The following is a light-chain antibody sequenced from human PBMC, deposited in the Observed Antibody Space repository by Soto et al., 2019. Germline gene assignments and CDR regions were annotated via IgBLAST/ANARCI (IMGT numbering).Light chain of an antibody. J-gene: IGKJ3*01. V-gene: IGKV4-1*01. CDR1: QSVLYSSNNKNY. CDR3: QQYYSTPPT. CDR2: WAS. Sequence: DIVMTQSPDSLAVSLGEKATINCKSSQSVLYSSNNKNYLACYQQKPGQPPKLLIYWASTRESGVRDRFSGSGAGTDFTLTISSLQAEDVAVYYCQQYYSTPPTFGPGTKVDIK.